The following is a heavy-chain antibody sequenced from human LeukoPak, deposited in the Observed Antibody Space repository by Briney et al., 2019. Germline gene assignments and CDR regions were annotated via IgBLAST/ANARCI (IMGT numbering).Heavy chain of an antibody. D-gene: IGHD2-2*01. CDR3: AREVPSGVLDY. V-gene: IGHV3-7*01. CDR2: IKEDGSDK. J-gene: IGHJ4*02. Sequence: GGSLRLSCAASGFTFSNYWMSWVRQAPGKGLEWVANIKEDGSDKYYVDSMKGRFTISRDNAKNSLYLQVNSLRAEDTAVYYCAREVPSGVLDYWGQGTLVTVSP. CDR1: GFTFSNYW.